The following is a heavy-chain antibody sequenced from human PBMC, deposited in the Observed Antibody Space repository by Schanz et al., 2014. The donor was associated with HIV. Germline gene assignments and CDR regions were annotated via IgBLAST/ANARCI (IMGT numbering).Heavy chain of an antibody. V-gene: IGHV3-30*18. CDR3: TKEVPPDV. D-gene: IGHD1-1*01. Sequence: QAQLVESGGGVVQPGRSLRLSCAASGFTFSSHGMHWVRQAPGKGLEWVAVISYDGSNKYYADSVKGRFTISRDNSKNTLYLQMNSLRAEDTAVYYCTKEVPPDVWGQGTTVTVSS. CDR1: GFTFSSHG. CDR2: ISYDGSNK. J-gene: IGHJ6*02.